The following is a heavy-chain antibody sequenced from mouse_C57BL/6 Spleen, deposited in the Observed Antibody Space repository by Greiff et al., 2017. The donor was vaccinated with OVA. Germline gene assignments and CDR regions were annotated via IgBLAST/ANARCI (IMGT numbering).Heavy chain of an antibody. V-gene: IGHV1-81*01. Sequence: VQLQQSGAELARPGASVKLSCKASGYTFTSYGISWVKQRTGQGLEWIGEIYPRSGNTYYNEKFKGKVTLTADKSSSTAYMELRSLTSEDSAVYFCARDDDYDKKFAYWGQGTLVTVSA. D-gene: IGHD2-4*01. CDR3: ARDDDYDKKFAY. J-gene: IGHJ3*01. CDR2: IYPRSGNT. CDR1: GYTFTSYG.